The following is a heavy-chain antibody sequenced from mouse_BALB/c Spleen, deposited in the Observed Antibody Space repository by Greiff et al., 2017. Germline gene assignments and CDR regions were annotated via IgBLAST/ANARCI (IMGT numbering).Heavy chain of an antibody. V-gene: IGHV1S137*01. D-gene: IGHD1-1*01. CDR2: ISTYYGDA. J-gene: IGHJ4*01. CDR1: GYTFTDYA. CDR3: ARDYVAMDY. Sequence: VQLQQSGAELVRPGVSVKISCKGSGYTFTDYAMHWVKQSHAKSLEWIGVISTYYGDASYNQKFKGKATMTVDKSSSTAYMELARLTSEDSAIYYCARDYVAMDYWGQGTSVTVSS.